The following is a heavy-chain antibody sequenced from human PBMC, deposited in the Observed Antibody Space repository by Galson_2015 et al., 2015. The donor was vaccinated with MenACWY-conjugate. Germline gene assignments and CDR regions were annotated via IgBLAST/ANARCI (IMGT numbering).Heavy chain of an antibody. CDR1: GFTFSAYY. CDR3: ARGGVTILGVVLYGMDV. Sequence: SLRLSCAASGFTFSAYYMSWIRHTPGKGLEWVSYIGSNNRDTNYAESVRGRFTISRDNAKNLLYLQMNSLRAEDTAVYYCARGGVTILGVVLYGMDVWGQGTTVTVSS. J-gene: IGHJ6*02. D-gene: IGHD3-3*01. V-gene: IGHV3-11*06. CDR2: IGSNNRDT.